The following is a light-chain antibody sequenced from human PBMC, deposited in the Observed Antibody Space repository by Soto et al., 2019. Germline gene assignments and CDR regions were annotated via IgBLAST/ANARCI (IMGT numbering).Light chain of an antibody. J-gene: IGLJ1*01. CDR2: DVR. CDR1: SSDIGGYNF. V-gene: IGLV2-14*03. Sequence: QSALTQPASVSGSPGQSITIYCTGTSSDIGGYNFVSWYQQYPGKAPKLLIYDVRNRPSGISNRFSGSKSDNTASLTISGLQAEDEADYYCNSYRAISTYVFGKGTKLTVL. CDR3: NSYRAISTYV.